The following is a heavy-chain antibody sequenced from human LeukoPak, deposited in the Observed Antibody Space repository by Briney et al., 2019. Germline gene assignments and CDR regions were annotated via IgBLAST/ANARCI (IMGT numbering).Heavy chain of an antibody. CDR2: ISSSSSTI. D-gene: IGHD6-19*01. V-gene: IGHV3-48*01. J-gene: IGHJ5*02. Sequence: GGSLRLSCAASGFTFSSYSMNWVRQAPGKGLEWVSSISSSSSTIYYADSVKGRFTISRANAKNSLYLQMNSLRAEDTAVYYCAREILRGYSSGWYFGWFDPWGQGTLVTVSS. CDR3: AREILRGYSSGWYFGWFDP. CDR1: GFTFSSYS.